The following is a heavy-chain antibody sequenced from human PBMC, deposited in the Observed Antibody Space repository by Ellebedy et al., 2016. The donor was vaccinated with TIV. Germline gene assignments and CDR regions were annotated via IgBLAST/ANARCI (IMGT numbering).Heavy chain of an antibody. V-gene: IGHV3-30*03. Sequence: GGSLRLXCAASGFTFSSYGMHWVRQAPGKGLEWVAVISYDGSNKYYADSVKGRFTISRDNSKNTLYLQMNSLRAEDTAVYYCAGDTAMVLFDYWGQGTLVTVSS. D-gene: IGHD5-18*01. J-gene: IGHJ4*02. CDR1: GFTFSSYG. CDR3: AGDTAMVLFDY. CDR2: ISYDGSNK.